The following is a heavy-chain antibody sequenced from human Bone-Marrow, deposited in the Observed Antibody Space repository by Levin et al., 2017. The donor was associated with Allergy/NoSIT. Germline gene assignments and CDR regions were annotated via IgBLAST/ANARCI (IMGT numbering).Heavy chain of an antibody. Sequence: GGSLRLSCAASGFTFSSFSMPWVRQAPGKGLQWVSAITGGGGATDYADSVKGRFSISSDNSKNTLYLQMNSLRAEDTAMYFCAKRSGYEEGYFDYWGQGTLVTVSS. V-gene: IGHV3-23*01. CDR3: AKRSGYEEGYFDY. CDR1: GFTFSSFS. J-gene: IGHJ4*02. D-gene: IGHD5-12*01. CDR2: ITGGGGAT.